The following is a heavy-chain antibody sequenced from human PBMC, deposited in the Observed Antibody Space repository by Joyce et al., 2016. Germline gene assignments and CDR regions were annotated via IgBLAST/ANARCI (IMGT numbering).Heavy chain of an antibody. J-gene: IGHJ3*02. Sequence: EVQLVESGGGLVQPGGSLSLSCSASGFTFSSYSMKWVRQAPGKGLEWVSYIRSSSSTIYYADSVKGRFTISRDNAKNSLYLQMNSLRAEDTAVYYCAKADYGDKIDAFDIWGQGTMVTVSS. D-gene: IGHD4-17*01. CDR2: IRSSSSTI. CDR1: GFTFSSYS. V-gene: IGHV3-48*01. CDR3: AKADYGDKIDAFDI.